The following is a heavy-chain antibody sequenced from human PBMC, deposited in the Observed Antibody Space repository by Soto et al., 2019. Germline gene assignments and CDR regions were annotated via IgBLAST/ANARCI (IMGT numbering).Heavy chain of an antibody. J-gene: IGHJ3*02. CDR2: IYYSGST. CDR1: GGSISSGGYY. D-gene: IGHD2-2*01. Sequence: SETLSLTCTVSGGSISSGGYYWIWIRHHPGKGLEWIGYIYYSGSTYYNPSLKSRVTISVDTSKNQFSLKLSSVTAADTAVYYCARGGVVVPAATILGAFDIWGQGTMVTVSS. CDR3: ARGGVVVPAATILGAFDI. V-gene: IGHV4-31*03.